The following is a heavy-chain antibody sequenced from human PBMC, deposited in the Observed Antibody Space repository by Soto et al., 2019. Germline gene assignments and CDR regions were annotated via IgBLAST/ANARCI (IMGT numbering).Heavy chain of an antibody. Sequence: GASVKVSCKASGGTFSSYTITWVRQAPGQGLEWMGRIIPFLGIANYAQKFQGRVTITADQSTTTAYMELSSLRSEDTAVFYCAREIDYGDFYYQGMDVWGQGTTVTVSS. J-gene: IGHJ6*02. CDR3: AREIDYGDFYYQGMDV. CDR2: IIPFLGIA. CDR1: GGTFSSYT. D-gene: IGHD3-16*01. V-gene: IGHV1-69*04.